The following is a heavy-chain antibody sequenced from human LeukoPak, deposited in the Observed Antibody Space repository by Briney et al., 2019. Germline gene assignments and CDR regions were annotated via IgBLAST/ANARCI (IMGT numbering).Heavy chain of an antibody. V-gene: IGHV3-30-3*01. CDR2: IPYDGSNK. CDR1: GFTFSSYA. CDR3: ARVFRDDILGPKPPDY. Sequence: GGSLRLSCAASGFTFSSYAMHWVRQAPGKGLEWVAVIPYDGSNKYYADSVKGRFTISRDNSKNTLYLQVNSLRAEDTAVYYCARVFRDDILGPKPPDYWGQGTLVTVSS. J-gene: IGHJ4*02. D-gene: IGHD3-9*01.